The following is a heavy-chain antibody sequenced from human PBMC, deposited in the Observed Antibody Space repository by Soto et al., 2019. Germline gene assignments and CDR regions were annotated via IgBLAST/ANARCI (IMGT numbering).Heavy chain of an antibody. CDR1: GFTFYNHG. J-gene: IGHJ6*03. CDR3: AKEDSGFSGYMDV. V-gene: IGHV3-9*01. D-gene: IGHD3-10*01. Sequence: EVQLVESGGGLVQPGRSLRLSCVASGFTFYNHGMHWVRQAPGRGLEWVSGITWSSDSMGYADSVKGRFTISRDNAKNSLYLQMNSLRHEDTALYYCAKEDSGFSGYMDVWGKGTTVTVSS. CDR2: ITWSSDSM.